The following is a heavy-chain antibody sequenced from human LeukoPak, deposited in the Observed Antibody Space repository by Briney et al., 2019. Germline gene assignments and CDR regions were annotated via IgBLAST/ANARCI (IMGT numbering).Heavy chain of an antibody. CDR1: GSSINSVYS. D-gene: IGHD3-22*01. J-gene: IGHJ4*02. CDR2: IYHNGNT. Sequence: SETLSLTCTVFGSSINSVYSWGWIRQPPGKALEWIGSIYHNGNTYYNSSLKSRVTISVHTSENQFSLKLSSVTAADTAVYYCASYKTYYDSSGNPFDYWGQGTLVTVSS. CDR3: ASYKTYYDSSGNPFDY. V-gene: IGHV4-38-2*02.